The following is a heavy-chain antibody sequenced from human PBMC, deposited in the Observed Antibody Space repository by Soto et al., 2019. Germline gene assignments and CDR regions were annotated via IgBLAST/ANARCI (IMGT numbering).Heavy chain of an antibody. J-gene: IGHJ1*01. V-gene: IGHV4-59*01. CDR3: ARVGYCSGGSCYSYGNFQH. Sequence: SETLSLTCTVSGGSISSYYWSWIRQPPGKGLEWIGYIYYSGSTNYNPSLKSRVTISVDTSKNQFSLKLSSVTAADTAVYYCARVGYCSGGSCYSYGNFQHWGQGTLVTVSS. CDR2: IYYSGST. D-gene: IGHD2-15*01. CDR1: GGSISSYY.